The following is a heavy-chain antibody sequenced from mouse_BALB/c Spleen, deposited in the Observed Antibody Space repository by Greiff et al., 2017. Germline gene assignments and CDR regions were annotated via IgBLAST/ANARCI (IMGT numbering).Heavy chain of an antibody. V-gene: IGHV1S34*01. Sequence: LVKTGASVKISCKASGYSFTGYYMHWVKQSHGKSLEWIGYISCYNGATSYNQKFKGKATFTVDTSSSTAYMQFNSLTSEDSAVYYCARKGLRQDYAMDYWGQGTSVTVSS. CDR1: GYSFTGYY. CDR3: ARKGLRQDYAMDY. J-gene: IGHJ4*01. D-gene: IGHD2-4*01. CDR2: ISCYNGAT.